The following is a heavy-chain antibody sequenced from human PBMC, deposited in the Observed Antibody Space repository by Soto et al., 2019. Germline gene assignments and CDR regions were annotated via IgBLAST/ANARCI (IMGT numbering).Heavy chain of an antibody. CDR2: ISYDGSNK. V-gene: IGHV3-30*18. J-gene: IGHJ4*02. Sequence: PGGSLRLSCAASGFTFSSYGMHWVRQAPGKGLEWVAVISYDGSNKYYADSVKGRFTISRDNSKNTLYLQMNSLRAEDTAVYYCAKDDSKTGTTDYWGQGTLVTVSS. D-gene: IGHD1-7*01. CDR3: AKDDSKTGTTDY. CDR1: GFTFSSYG.